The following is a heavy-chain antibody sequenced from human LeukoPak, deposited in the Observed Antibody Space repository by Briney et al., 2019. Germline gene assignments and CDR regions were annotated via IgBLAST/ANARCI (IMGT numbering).Heavy chain of an antibody. CDR1: GFTFSTYS. CDR2: INSNSNYI. J-gene: IGHJ4*02. CDR3: TGESGDRRIAVADY. D-gene: IGHD6-19*01. V-gene: IGHV3-21*01. Sequence: PGGSLRLSCTASGFTFSTYSMNWFRQAPGKGLEWVSSINSNSNYIYYVGSVMGRFTVSRDNAKNSVFLQMNSLRAEDTAVYYCTGESGDRRIAVADYWGQGTLVTVSS.